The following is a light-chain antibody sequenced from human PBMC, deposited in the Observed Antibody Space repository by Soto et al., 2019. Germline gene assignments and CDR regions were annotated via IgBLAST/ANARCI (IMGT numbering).Light chain of an antibody. CDR1: QSVSSL. Sequence: VLTQSPATLSLSPGERATVSCRASQSVSSLLAWYQQKPGQAPRLLIYDASDRATGIPVRFSGSGSGTDFTLTISSLEPEDFAVYYCQQRSSWPWTFGQGTKVEIK. CDR3: QQRSSWPWT. V-gene: IGKV3-11*01. CDR2: DAS. J-gene: IGKJ1*01.